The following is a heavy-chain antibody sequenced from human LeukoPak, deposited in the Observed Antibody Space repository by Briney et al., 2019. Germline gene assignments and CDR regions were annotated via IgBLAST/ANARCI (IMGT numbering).Heavy chain of an antibody. J-gene: IGHJ5*02. CDR1: GFTFSSYA. CDR2: ISYDGSNK. Sequence: GGSLRLSCAASGFTFSSYAMHWVRQAPGKGLEWVAVISYDGSNKYYADSVKGRFTISRGNSKNTLYLQMNSLRAEDTAVYYCARGSRVSLMIVVVIVGPWGQGTLVTVSS. CDR3: ARGSRVSLMIVVVIVGP. D-gene: IGHD3-22*01. V-gene: IGHV3-30-3*01.